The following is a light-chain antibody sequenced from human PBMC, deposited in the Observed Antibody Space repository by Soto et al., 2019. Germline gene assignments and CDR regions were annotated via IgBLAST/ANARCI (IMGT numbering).Light chain of an antibody. V-gene: IGLV1-51*01. J-gene: IGLJ2*01. CDR3: GTWDSSLSAAV. CDR1: SSNIGNNY. Sequence: SVLTKPPSVSAAPGQKVTISCSGSSSNIGNNYVSWYQQLPGTAPKLLIYDNNKRPSGIPDRFSGSKSGTSATLGITGLQTGDEADYYCGTWDSSLSAAVFGGGTKLTVL. CDR2: DNN.